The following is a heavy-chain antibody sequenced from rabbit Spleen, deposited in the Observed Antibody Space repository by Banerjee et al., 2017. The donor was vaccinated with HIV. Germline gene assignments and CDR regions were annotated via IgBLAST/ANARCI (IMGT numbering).Heavy chain of an antibody. CDR1: GFSFSSSYY. CDR2: IATGDGKT. V-gene: IGHV1S45*01. CDR3: ARETSKVGWAANL. J-gene: IGHJ4*01. D-gene: IGHD4-1*01. Sequence: QEQLVESGGGLVQPEGSLTLTCTASGFSFSSSYYMCWVRQAPGKGLEWIGCIATGDGKTVSASWAKGRFTISKTSSTTVTLRMTSLAAADTATYFCARETSKVGWAANLWGPAPSSPS.